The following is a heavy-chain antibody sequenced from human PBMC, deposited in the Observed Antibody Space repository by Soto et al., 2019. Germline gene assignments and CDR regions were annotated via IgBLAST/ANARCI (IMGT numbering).Heavy chain of an antibody. CDR3: ARGLGGYDQLFDY. D-gene: IGHD5-12*01. V-gene: IGHV4-4*07. CDR2: IDTSGST. CDR1: GGSINNYY. J-gene: IGHJ4*02. Sequence: SETLSLTCTVSGGSINNYYWSWIRQPAGKGLEWIGRIDTSGSTNYNPSLKSRVTMSVDTSKNQFSLKLSSVTAADTAVYYCARGLGGYDQLFDYWGQGTLVTVSS.